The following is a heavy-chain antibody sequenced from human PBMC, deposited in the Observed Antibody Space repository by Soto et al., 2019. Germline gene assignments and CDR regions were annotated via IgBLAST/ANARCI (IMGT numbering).Heavy chain of an antibody. CDR1: GFTFSNYW. J-gene: IGHJ4*02. CDR3: VRDSHGDY. Sequence: EVQLVESGGGLVQPGGSLRLSCAGSGFTFSNYWMHWVSQAPGKGLEWVSRIDHDGPTDYADSVRGRFTISIDNAENTLYLQMNSLRPEDTAVYYCVRDSHGDYWGQGTLVTVSS. CDR2: IDHDGPT. V-gene: IGHV3-74*01.